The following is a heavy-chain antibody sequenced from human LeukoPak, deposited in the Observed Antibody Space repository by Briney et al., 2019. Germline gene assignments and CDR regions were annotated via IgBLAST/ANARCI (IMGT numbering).Heavy chain of an antibody. CDR2: ISKST. D-gene: IGHD6-19*01. J-gene: IGHJ4*02. Sequence: SETLSLTCTVSGVSISSNTYYWGWIRQPPGKGLEWIGSISKSTYYNPSLKSRVTISVDTSKNQFSLRLSSVTASDTAVYYCARHLRGGWYGVGYWGQGTLVTVSS. V-gene: IGHV4-39*01. CDR1: GVSISSNTYY. CDR3: ARHLRGGWYGVGY.